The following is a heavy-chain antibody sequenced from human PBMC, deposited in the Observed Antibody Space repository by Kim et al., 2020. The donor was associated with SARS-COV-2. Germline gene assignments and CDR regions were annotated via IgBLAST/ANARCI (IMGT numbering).Heavy chain of an antibody. CDR3: ARQYYDSSGYYYVNYYYYGMDV. Sequence: ASVKVSCKASGYTFTSYDINWVRQATGQGLEWMGWMNPNSGNTGYAQKFQGRVTMTRNTSISTAYMELSSLRSEDTAVYYCARQYYDSSGYYYVNYYYYGMDVWDQGTTVTVSS. D-gene: IGHD3-22*01. V-gene: IGHV1-8*01. CDR2: MNPNSGNT. J-gene: IGHJ6*02. CDR1: GYTFTSYD.